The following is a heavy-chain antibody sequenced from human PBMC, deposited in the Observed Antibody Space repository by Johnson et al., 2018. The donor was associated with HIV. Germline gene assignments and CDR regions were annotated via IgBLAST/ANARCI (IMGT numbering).Heavy chain of an antibody. CDR1: GFTFDDYA. CDR3: AKDKAAAGPEAFDI. V-gene: IGHV3-9*01. Sequence: VRLVESGGGLVQPGRSLRLSCAASGFTFDDYAMHWVRQAPGKGLEWVSSISWNSGCIGYADSVKGRFTISRDNAKNSLYLQMNSLRAEDTALYYCAKDKAAAGPEAFDIWGQGTMVTVSS. J-gene: IGHJ3*02. CDR2: ISWNSGCI. D-gene: IGHD6-13*01.